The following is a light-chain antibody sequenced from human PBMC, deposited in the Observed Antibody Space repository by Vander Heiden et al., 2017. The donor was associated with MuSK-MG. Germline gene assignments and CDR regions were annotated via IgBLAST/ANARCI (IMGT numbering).Light chain of an antibody. CDR1: QSVSSSY. J-gene: IGKJ1*01. Sequence: EIVLTLSPVTLSSSPGERATLSCRASQSVSSSYLAWYQQKPGQAPRLLIYGASSRATGIPDRLSGSGSGTDFTLTISRLEPEDFAVYYCKQYGSSPPTWTFGQGTKVEIK. V-gene: IGKV3-20*01. CDR2: GAS. CDR3: KQYGSSPPTWT.